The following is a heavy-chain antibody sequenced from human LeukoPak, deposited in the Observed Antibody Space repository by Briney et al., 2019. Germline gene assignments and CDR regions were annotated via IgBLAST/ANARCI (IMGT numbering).Heavy chain of an antibody. CDR3: ARDQFPGIAAAGEFDS. CDR2: IHYDGSNK. J-gene: IGHJ4*02. V-gene: IGHV3-30*02. Sequence: GGSLRLSCAASGFTFSGYGLHWVRQAPGKGLEWVAFIHYDGSNKDYADSVKGRFTISRDNAKNLLYLQMNSLKVEDTAVYYCARDQFPGIAAAGEFDSWGQGTLVTVSS. D-gene: IGHD6-13*01. CDR1: GFTFSGYG.